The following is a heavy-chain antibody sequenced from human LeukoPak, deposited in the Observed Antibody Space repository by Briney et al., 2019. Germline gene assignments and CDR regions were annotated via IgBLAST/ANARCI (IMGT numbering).Heavy chain of an antibody. CDR1: GFTFSNYA. V-gene: IGHV3-23*01. J-gene: IGHJ5*02. D-gene: IGHD6-6*01. Sequence: GGSLRLSCAASGFTFSNYAMSWVRQAPGKGLEWVSAISGSGGSTYYADSVKGRFTISRDNSKNTLYLQMNSLRAEDTAVYYCAKDKFGSSSPGGLDPWGQGTLVTVSS. CDR3: AKDKFGSSSPGGLDP. CDR2: ISGSGGST.